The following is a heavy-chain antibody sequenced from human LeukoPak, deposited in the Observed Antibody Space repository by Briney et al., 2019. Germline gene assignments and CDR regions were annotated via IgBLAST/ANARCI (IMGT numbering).Heavy chain of an antibody. V-gene: IGHV3-48*03. J-gene: IGHJ4*02. CDR2: ISSSGSTI. CDR3: ARGYYDVDY. Sequence: PGGSLRLSCAASGFTFSSYEMNWVRQAPGKGLEWVSYISSSGSTIYYADSVKGRFSISRDNSKNTLYLQMNSLRAEDTAVYYCARGYYDVDYWGQGTLVTVSS. D-gene: IGHD3-3*01. CDR1: GFTFSSYE.